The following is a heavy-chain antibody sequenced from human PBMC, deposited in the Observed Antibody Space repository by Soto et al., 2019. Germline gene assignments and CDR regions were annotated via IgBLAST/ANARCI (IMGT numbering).Heavy chain of an antibody. CDR2: IWYDGSNK. V-gene: IGHV3-33*01. D-gene: IGHD6-19*01. CDR1: GSTFSSYG. CDR3: AREEQWLVGYYFDY. J-gene: IGHJ4*02. Sequence: GGSLRLSCAASGSTFSSYGMHWVRQAPGKGLEWVAVIWYDGSNKYYADSVKGRFTISRDNSKNTLYLQMNSLRAEDTAVYYCAREEQWLVGYYFDYWGQGTLVTVSS.